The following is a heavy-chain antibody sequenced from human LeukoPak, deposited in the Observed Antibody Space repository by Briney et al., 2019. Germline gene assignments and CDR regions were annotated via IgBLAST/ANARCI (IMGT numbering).Heavy chain of an antibody. CDR2: IYYSGST. Sequence: PSETLSLTCTVSGGSISSSSYYWGWIRQPPGKGLEWIGSIYYSGSTNYNPSLKSRVTISVDTSKNQFSLKLSSVTAADTAVYYCARDGDYGDYYFDYWGQGTLVTVSS. CDR3: ARDGDYGDYYFDY. CDR1: GGSISSSSYY. D-gene: IGHD4-17*01. J-gene: IGHJ4*02. V-gene: IGHV4-39*07.